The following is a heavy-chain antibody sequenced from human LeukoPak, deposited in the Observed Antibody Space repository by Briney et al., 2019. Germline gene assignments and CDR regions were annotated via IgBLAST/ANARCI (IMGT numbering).Heavy chain of an antibody. CDR2: MNPNSGNT. J-gene: IGHJ4*02. Sequence: GASVKVSCKASGYTFTSYDINWVRQGTGQGLEWMGWMNPNSGNTGYAQKFQGRVTITRNTSISTAYMELSSLRSEDTAVYYCARALAQGGSFDLYYFDSWGQGSLVTVSS. CDR3: ARALAQGGSFDLYYFDS. D-gene: IGHD3-9*01. V-gene: IGHV1-8*03. CDR1: GYTFTSYD.